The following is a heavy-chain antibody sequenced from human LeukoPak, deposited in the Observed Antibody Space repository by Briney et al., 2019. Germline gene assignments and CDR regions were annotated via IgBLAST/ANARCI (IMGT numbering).Heavy chain of an antibody. D-gene: IGHD4-17*01. V-gene: IGHV3-7*01. CDR3: ARGHTAVTRHFDF. Sequence: GGSLRLSCAASGFTFSNYWMSWVRQAPGKGLEWVANIKQDGSETYYVDSVKGRFTISRDNAKNSLYLQMNSLRAEDTAVYYCARGHTAVTRHFDFWGQGTLVAVSS. J-gene: IGHJ4*02. CDR2: IKQDGSET. CDR1: GFTFSNYW.